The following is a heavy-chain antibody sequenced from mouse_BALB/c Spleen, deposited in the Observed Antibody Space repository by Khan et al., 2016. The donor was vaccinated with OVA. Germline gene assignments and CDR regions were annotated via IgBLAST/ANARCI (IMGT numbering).Heavy chain of an antibody. CDR1: GYSITSDYA. J-gene: IGHJ4*01. V-gene: IGHV3-2*02. CDR2: ISYSGST. D-gene: IGHD4-1*01. Sequence: EVKLEVSGPGLVKPSQSLSLTCTVTGYSITSDYAWNWIRQFPGNKLEWMGYISYSGSTTYNPSLKSRISITRDTSTDQFFLQLKSVTSEDTATYYCASELGRYYALDYWGQGTSVTVSS. CDR3: ASELGRYYALDY.